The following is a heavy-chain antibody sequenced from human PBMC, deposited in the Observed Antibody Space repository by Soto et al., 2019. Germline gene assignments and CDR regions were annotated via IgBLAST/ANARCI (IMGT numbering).Heavy chain of an antibody. Sequence: QEQLVESGGGMVHPGASLRLSCATSGINFFAHAMHWVRQAPGKGLEWVALIWYDGKTYYADSVKGRFTISRDNAKNSLYLQMNSLRDEDTAVYYCARDFAWAFDYWGQGTLLTVSP. J-gene: IGHJ4*02. CDR3: ARDFAWAFDY. D-gene: IGHD1-26*01. CDR2: IWYDGKT. V-gene: IGHV3-33*01. CDR1: GINFFAHA.